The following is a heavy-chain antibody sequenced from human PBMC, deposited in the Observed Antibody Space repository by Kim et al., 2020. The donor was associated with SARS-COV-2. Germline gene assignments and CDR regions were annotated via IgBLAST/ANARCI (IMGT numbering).Heavy chain of an antibody. J-gene: IGHJ4*02. Sequence: GGSLRLSCAASGFTFSSYSMHWVRQAPGKGLEWVSYISSSSSTIYYADSVKGRFTISRYNAKNSLYLQMNGLRAEDTAVYYCASLNDYFDYWGQGTLVTVSS. CDR1: GFTFSSYS. V-gene: IGHV3-48*01. CDR2: ISSSSSTI. CDR3: ASLNDYFDY.